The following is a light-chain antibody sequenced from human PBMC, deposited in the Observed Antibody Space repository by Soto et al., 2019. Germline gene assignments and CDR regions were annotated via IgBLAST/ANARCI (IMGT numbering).Light chain of an antibody. Sequence: EILLTQSPATLSLSPGERATLSCRASQSVSRYLAWFQQKAGQAPRLLIYDASNRATGIPARFSGSGSGTDFTLTISSLEPEDFAVYYWQQRSNWPLTFGGGTKVEIK. CDR3: QQRSNWPLT. CDR1: QSVSRY. V-gene: IGKV3-11*01. CDR2: DAS. J-gene: IGKJ4*01.